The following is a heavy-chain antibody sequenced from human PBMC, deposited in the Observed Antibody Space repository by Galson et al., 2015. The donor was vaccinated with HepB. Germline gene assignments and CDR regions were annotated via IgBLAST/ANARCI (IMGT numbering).Heavy chain of an antibody. CDR1: GFTFSSYG. V-gene: IGHV3-30*03. CDR3: ARSGRSSRTTVTRDAFDI. D-gene: IGHD4-17*01. J-gene: IGHJ3*02. CDR2: ISYDGSNK. Sequence: SLRLSCAASGFTFSSYGMHWVRQAPGKGLEWVAVISYDGSNKYYADSVKGRFTISGDNSKNTLYLQMNSLRAEDTAVYYCARSGRSSRTTVTRDAFDIWGQGTMVTVSS.